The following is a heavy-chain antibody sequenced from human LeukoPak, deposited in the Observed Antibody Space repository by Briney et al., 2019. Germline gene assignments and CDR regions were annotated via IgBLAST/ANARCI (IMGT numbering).Heavy chain of an antibody. CDR3: ARDLVARWQIDFDY. J-gene: IGHJ4*02. V-gene: IGHV1-2*02. Sequence: ASVKVSCKASGYTFSDYYIHWVRQAPGQGLEWMGWIKPNSGGTNFVQKFQGRVTMTRDTSISTAYMELSSLRSDDTAVYYCARDLVARWQIDFDYWGQGTLVTVPS. D-gene: IGHD2-8*02. CDR1: GYTFSDYY. CDR2: IKPNSGGT.